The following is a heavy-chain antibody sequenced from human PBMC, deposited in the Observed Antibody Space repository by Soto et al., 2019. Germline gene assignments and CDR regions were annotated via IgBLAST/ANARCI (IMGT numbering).Heavy chain of an antibody. V-gene: IGHV3-23*01. J-gene: IGHJ5*02. Sequence: EVQLLESGGGLVQPGGSLRLSCAASGFTFSSYAMSWVRQAPGKGLEWVSAISGSGGSTYYADSVKGRFTISRDNSKNTLYLQMISLRAEDTAVYYCAKRDYDILTGYYSFFWFDPWGQGTLVTVSS. CDR3: AKRDYDILTGYYSFFWFDP. CDR2: ISGSGGST. CDR1: GFTFSSYA. D-gene: IGHD3-9*01.